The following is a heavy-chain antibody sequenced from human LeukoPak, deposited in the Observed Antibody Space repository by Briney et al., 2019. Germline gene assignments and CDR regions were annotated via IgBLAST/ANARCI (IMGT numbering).Heavy chain of an antibody. V-gene: IGHV3-23*01. J-gene: IGHJ4*02. Sequence: PGGSLRLSCAASGLTFSSYAMSWVRQAPGKGLEWVSAISGSGGSTYYADSVKGRFTISRDNSKNTLYLQMNSLRAEDTAVYYCAKPTVSGWSVYYFDYWGQGTLVTVSS. D-gene: IGHD6-19*01. CDR1: GLTFSSYA. CDR2: ISGSGGST. CDR3: AKPTVSGWSVYYFDY.